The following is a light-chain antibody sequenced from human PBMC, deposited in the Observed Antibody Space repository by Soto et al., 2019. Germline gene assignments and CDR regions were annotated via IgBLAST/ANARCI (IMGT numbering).Light chain of an antibody. CDR1: SSNIGSNT. Sequence: QPVLTQPPSASGTPGQRVTISCSGSSSNIGSNTVNWYQQLPRTAPKLLIYSNNQRPSGVPDRFSGSKSGTSASLAISGLQSEDEADYYCAAWDDSLYVVFGGGTKLTVL. V-gene: IGLV1-44*01. CDR3: AAWDDSLYVV. J-gene: IGLJ2*01. CDR2: SNN.